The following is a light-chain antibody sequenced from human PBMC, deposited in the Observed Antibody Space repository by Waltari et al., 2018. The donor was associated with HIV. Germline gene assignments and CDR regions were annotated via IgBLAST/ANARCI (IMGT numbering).Light chain of an antibody. V-gene: IGLV1-44*01. CDR2: SKN. J-gene: IGLJ2*01. CDR3: AAWDDSLNGGV. CDR1: SSNIGSNT. Sequence: QPVLPPPPSASGTPGQRVTISCSGSSSNIGSNTVNWYQQLPGTAPKLLIYSKNPRPSGVPHRFSGPNSGASAALGVSGRQSEDEADYYCAAWDDSLNGGVFGGGTKLTVL.